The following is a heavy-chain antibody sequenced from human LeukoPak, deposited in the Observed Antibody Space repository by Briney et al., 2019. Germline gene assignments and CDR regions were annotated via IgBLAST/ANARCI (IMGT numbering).Heavy chain of an antibody. Sequence: GGSLRLSCAASGFTFSDYALSWVRQAPGKGLEWVSGITGSGRSTYYADSVKGRFTISRDNSKNTLYLQMNNLRAEDTAVYYCAKAARSSVAGLFFDLWGRGTPVTVSS. CDR1: GFTFSDYA. J-gene: IGHJ2*01. V-gene: IGHV3-23*01. D-gene: IGHD6-19*01. CDR3: AKAARSSVAGLFFDL. CDR2: ITGSGRST.